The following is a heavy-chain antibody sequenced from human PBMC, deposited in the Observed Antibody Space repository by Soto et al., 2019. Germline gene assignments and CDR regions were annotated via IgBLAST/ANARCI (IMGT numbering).Heavy chain of an antibody. V-gene: IGHV4-34*01. CDR2: ISPSGTT. Sequence: SDTLALTCGVYDGSFSNNYWTWFRQPPGKGLEWIGEISPSGTTKYIPPLKSRVTISLDTSKMHSSLKVTSVTAADTAVYYCATSLWFGTQPEIWGQGTLVTVSS. CDR3: ATSLWFGTQPEI. D-gene: IGHD3-10*01. CDR1: DGSFSNNY. J-gene: IGHJ4*02.